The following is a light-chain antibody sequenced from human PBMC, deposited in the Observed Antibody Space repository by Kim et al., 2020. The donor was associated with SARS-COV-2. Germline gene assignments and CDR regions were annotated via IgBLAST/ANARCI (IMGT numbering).Light chain of an antibody. J-gene: IGLJ3*02. CDR1: SGSIASNY. Sequence: GKTVTISCTGSSGSIASNYVQWYQQRPGSAATTVIYENNQRPSGVPDRFSGSIDSSSNSASLPISGLKTEDEADYYCQSYDNNNQVFGGGTKLTVL. V-gene: IGLV6-57*02. CDR2: ENN. CDR3: QSYDNNNQV.